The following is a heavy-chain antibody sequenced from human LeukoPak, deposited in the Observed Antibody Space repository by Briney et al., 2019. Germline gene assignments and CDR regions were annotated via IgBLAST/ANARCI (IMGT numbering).Heavy chain of an antibody. Sequence: GGSLRLSCAASGFTLSSYWMSWVRQAPGKGLEWVANIKQDGSEKYYVDSVKGRFTISRDNAKNSLYLQMNSLRAEDTAIYYCTRVGYIDEGIDYWGQGTLVTVSS. V-gene: IGHV3-7*04. CDR1: GFTLSSYW. D-gene: IGHD5-24*01. CDR2: IKQDGSEK. J-gene: IGHJ4*02. CDR3: TRVGYIDEGIDY.